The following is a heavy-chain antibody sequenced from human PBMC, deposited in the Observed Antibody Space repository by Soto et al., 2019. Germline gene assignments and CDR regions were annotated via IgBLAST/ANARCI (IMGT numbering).Heavy chain of an antibody. CDR3: ASIREVDYGDAFDI. D-gene: IGHD4-17*01. V-gene: IGHV1-69*01. Sequence: QVQRVQSGAEVKKPGSSVKVSCKASGGTFSSYAISWVRQAPGQGLEWMGGIIPIFGTANYAQKFQGRVTITADESTSTAYMELSSLRSEDTAVYYCASIREVDYGDAFDIWGQGTMVTVSS. CDR2: IIPIFGTA. J-gene: IGHJ3*02. CDR1: GGTFSSYA.